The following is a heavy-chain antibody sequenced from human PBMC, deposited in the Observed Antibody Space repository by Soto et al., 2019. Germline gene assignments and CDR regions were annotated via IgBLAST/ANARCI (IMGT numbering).Heavy chain of an antibody. CDR1: GFTFSSYG. J-gene: IGHJ4*02. Sequence: QVQLVESGGGVVQPGRSLRLSCAASGFTFSSYGMHWVRQAPGKGLEWVAVISYDGSNKYYADSVKGRFTISRDNSKNTLYLQMNSLRAEDTAVYYWAKEERLVVPAATGYWGQGTLVTVSS. CDR2: ISYDGSNK. V-gene: IGHV3-30*18. CDR3: AKEERLVVPAATGY. D-gene: IGHD2-2*01.